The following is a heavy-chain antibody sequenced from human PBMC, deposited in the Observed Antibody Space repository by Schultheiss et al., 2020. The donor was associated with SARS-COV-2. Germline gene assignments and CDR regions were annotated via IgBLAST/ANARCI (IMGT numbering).Heavy chain of an antibody. J-gene: IGHJ3*02. Sequence: SETLSLTCTVSGGSISSYYWSWIRQPPGKGLEWIGYIYYSGSTNYNPSLKSRVTMSVDTSKNQFSLKLSSVTAADTAVYYCAREGGSYGGGEDAFDIWGQGTMVTVSS. CDR3: AREGGSYGGGEDAFDI. V-gene: IGHV4-59*12. D-gene: IGHD1-26*01. CDR1: GGSISSYY. CDR2: IYYSGST.